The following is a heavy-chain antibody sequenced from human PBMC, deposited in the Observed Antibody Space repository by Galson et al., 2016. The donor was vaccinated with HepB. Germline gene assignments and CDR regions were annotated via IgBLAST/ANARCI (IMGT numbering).Heavy chain of an antibody. J-gene: IGHJ4*02. V-gene: IGHV4-59*11. CDR2: MHKSGST. D-gene: IGHD3-9*01. CDR1: GGSISNHY. CDR3: ARRPPLKYYFDY. Sequence: SETLSLTCSVSGGSISNHYWSWIRQPPGKGLEWIGDMHKSGSTNYNPSLKSRVTMSVDTSTNQFSLKLSSVNAADTAVYYCARRPPLKYYFDYWGQGTLVTVSS.